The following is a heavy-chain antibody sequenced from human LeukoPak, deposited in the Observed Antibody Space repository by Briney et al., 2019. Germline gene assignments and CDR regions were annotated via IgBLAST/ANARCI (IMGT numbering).Heavy chain of an antibody. CDR1: GDSVSSNSVT. Sequence: SQTLSLTCAISGDSVSSNSVTWNWIRQSPSRGLEWLGRTYYRSTWYNDYAVSVRGRITVNPDTSKNQFSLHLNSVTSEDTAVYYCARRLTQYDCFDPWGQGILVTVSS. CDR2: TYYRSTWYN. D-gene: IGHD2-2*01. J-gene: IGHJ5*02. CDR3: ARRLTQYDCFDP. V-gene: IGHV6-1*01.